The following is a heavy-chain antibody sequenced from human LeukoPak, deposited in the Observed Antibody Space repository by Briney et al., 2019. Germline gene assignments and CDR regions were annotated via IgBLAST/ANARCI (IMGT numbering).Heavy chain of an antibody. D-gene: IGHD3-16*01. V-gene: IGHV3-53*01. J-gene: IGHJ6*04. Sequence: ETMSLTCTVSGGSISSYYWSWIRQPPGKGLEWVSVMHSDGSTYYADSVKGRFTISRDNLKNTLSLQMDSLRGEDTAVYYCARGQVLRGSYRTYYYGMDVWGKGTTVTVSS. CDR1: GGSISSYY. CDR2: MHSDGST. CDR3: ARGQVLRGSYRTYYYGMDV.